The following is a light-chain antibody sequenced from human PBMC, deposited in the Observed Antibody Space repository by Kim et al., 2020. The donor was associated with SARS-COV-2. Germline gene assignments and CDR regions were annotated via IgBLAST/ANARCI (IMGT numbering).Light chain of an antibody. CDR3: QQYYTYPRT. CDR1: DNVSRY. J-gene: IGKJ1*01. V-gene: IGKV1-39*01. Sequence: ASIGDRVTITCRASDNVSRYLNWYQLKPGRAPKLLIYGASSLQSGVPSRFSGSGSGTDYTLTIHSLQSEDFATYYCQQYYTYPRTFGQGTKVDIK. CDR2: GAS.